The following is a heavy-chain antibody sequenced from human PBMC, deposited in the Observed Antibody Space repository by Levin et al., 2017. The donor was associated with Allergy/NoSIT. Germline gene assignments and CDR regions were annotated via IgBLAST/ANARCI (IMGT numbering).Heavy chain of an antibody. V-gene: IGHV3-33*01. D-gene: IGHD5-12*01. Sequence: GGSLRLSCEASGFTFRNFGMHWVRQAPGKGLEWVAVIWHDGSKRLYAASAQGRLTISRDHSENTVYLQMNSLRAEDTAIYYCARDGGGNSGYDLAFDIWGQGTKVTVSS. CDR3: ARDGGGNSGYDLAFDI. CDR2: IWHDGSKR. J-gene: IGHJ3*02. CDR1: GFTFRNFG.